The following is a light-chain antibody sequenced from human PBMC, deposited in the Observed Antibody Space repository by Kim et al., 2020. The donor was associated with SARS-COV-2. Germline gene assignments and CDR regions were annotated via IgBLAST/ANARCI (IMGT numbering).Light chain of an antibody. V-gene: IGLV10-54*01. J-gene: IGLJ3*02. CDR2: RNN. CDR1: SNNVGYQG. CDR3: SAWDSSLDVWV. Sequence: QAGLTQPPSVSKGLRQTATLTCTGDSNNVGYQGAAWLQQHQGHPHKVLSYRNNNRPSGISERLSASRSGNTASLTISGLQPEDEADYYCSAWDSSLDVWVFGGGTQLTVL.